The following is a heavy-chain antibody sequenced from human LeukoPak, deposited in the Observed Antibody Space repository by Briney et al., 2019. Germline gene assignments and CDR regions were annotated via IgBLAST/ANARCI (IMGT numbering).Heavy chain of an antibody. V-gene: IGHV4-59*08. CDR3: ARLEPGDNWLDP. Sequence: SETLSLTCTVSGGSISSYYWSWIRQPPGKGLEWIGYIYYSGSTNYNPSLKSRVTISVDTSKNQFSLKLSSVTAADTAVYYCARLEPGDNWLDPWGQGTLVTVSS. CDR2: IYYSGST. D-gene: IGHD1-14*01. J-gene: IGHJ5*02. CDR1: GGSISSYY.